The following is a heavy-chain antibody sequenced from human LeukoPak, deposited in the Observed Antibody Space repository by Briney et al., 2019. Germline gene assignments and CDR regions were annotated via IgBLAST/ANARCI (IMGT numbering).Heavy chain of an antibody. J-gene: IGHJ4*02. Sequence: SETLSLTCAVYGGSFSGYYWSWIRQPPGKGLEWIGEINHSGSTNYNPSLKSRVTISVDTSKNQFSLKLSSVTAADTAVYYCALGYCTNGVCSAGYFDYWGQGTLVTVSS. CDR2: INHSGST. CDR3: ALGYCTNGVCSAGYFDY. V-gene: IGHV4-34*01. CDR1: GGSFSGYY. D-gene: IGHD2-8*01.